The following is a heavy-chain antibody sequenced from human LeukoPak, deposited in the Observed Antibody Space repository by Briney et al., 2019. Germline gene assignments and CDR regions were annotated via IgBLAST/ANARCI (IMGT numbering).Heavy chain of an antibody. J-gene: IGHJ4*02. V-gene: IGHV3-23*01. CDR1: GFTFSSYA. CDR3: AKGDYDSSGYIDY. Sequence: GGSLRLSCAASGFTFSSYAMSWVRQAPGKGLEWVSAISGSGGSTYYAGSVKGRFTISRDNSKNTLYLQMNSLRAEDTAVYYCAKGDYDSSGYIDYWGQGTLVTVSS. CDR2: ISGSGGST. D-gene: IGHD3-22*01.